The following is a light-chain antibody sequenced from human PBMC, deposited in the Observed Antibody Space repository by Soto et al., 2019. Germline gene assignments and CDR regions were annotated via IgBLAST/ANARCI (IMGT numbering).Light chain of an antibody. V-gene: IGKV3-20*01. Sequence: EIVLTQAPGTLSLSPVERSTLSLRAIQSVSGNYLVWYQQKVGQAPRLLIYGASSRATGIPDRFSGSGSGTDFTLTISRLEPEDFAVYYCQQYNNWPPITFGQGTRLEIK. CDR3: QQYNNWPPIT. CDR2: GAS. J-gene: IGKJ5*01. CDR1: QSVSGNY.